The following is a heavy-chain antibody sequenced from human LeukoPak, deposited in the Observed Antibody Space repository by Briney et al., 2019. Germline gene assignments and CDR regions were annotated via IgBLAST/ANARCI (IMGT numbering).Heavy chain of an antibody. D-gene: IGHD3-10*01. Sequence: SETLSLTCTVSDDSISSYYWTCIRQPPGKGLEWIGYIHYSGRTYYNPSLKSRVTIPVDTSKNQFSLKLSSVTAADTAIYYCARVRGVNPYYFDFWGQGTLVTVSS. CDR2: IHYSGRT. CDR3: ARVRGVNPYYFDF. V-gene: IGHV4-59*12. CDR1: DDSISSYY. J-gene: IGHJ4*02.